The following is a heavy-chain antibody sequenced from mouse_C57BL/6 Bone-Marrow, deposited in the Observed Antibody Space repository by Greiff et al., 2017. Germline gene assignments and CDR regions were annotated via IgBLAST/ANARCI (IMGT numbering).Heavy chain of an antibody. D-gene: IGHD2-1*01. CDR1: GYTFTSYW. CDR2: IYPGSGST. J-gene: IGHJ4*01. Sequence: QVQLQQPGAELVKPGASVKMSCKASGYTFTSYWITWLKQRPGQGLEWIGDIYPGSGSTNYNEKFKSKATLTVDTSSSTAYMQLSSLTSEDSAVYYCARRRGKSAMDYWGQGTSVTVSS. V-gene: IGHV1-55*01. CDR3: ARRRGKSAMDY.